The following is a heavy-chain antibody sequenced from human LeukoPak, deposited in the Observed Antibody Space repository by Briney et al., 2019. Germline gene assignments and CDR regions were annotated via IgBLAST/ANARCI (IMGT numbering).Heavy chain of an antibody. V-gene: IGHV1-2*02. CDR1: GFTFTGYY. CDR2: INPHSGGT. CDR3: VREGNELLSKDFDY. Sequence: ASVKVSCRASGFTFTGYYIHWVRQAPGQGLEWMGYINPHSGGTNSPQKFQGRVTLTTDTSVSAAYMELSSLISDDTAMYYCVREGNELLSKDFDYWGQGTLVAVSS. J-gene: IGHJ4*02. D-gene: IGHD2-21*02.